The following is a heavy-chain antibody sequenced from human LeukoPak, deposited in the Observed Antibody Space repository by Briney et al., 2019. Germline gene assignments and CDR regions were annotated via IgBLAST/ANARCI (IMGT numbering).Heavy chain of an antibody. CDR2: ISSSSSYI. D-gene: IGHD2-15*01. CDR3: ASRDGYCSGGSCYPGGY. CDR1: GFTFSSYS. J-gene: IGHJ4*02. Sequence: PGGSLRLSCAASGFTFSSYSMNWVRQAPGKGLEWVSSISSSSSYIYYADSVKGRFTISRDNAKNSLYLQMNSLRAEDTAVYYCASRDGYCSGGSCYPGGYWGQGTLVTVSS. V-gene: IGHV3-21*01.